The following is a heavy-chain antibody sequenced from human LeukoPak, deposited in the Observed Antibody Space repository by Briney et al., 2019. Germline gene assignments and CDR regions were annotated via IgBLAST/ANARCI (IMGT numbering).Heavy chain of an antibody. Sequence: SSETLSLTCTVSGGSISSYYWSWIRQPPEKGLEWIGYIYYSGSTNYNPSLKSRVTISVDTSKNQFSLKLSSVTAADTAVYYCARHDYGDYGPIDYWGQGTLVTVSS. D-gene: IGHD4-17*01. CDR2: IYYSGST. V-gene: IGHV4-59*08. CDR1: GGSISSYY. CDR3: ARHDYGDYGPIDY. J-gene: IGHJ4*02.